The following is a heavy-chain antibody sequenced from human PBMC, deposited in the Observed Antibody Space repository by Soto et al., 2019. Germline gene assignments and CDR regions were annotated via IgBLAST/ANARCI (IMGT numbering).Heavy chain of an antibody. D-gene: IGHD6-19*01. CDR1: GFSFGTFV. CDR3: AKNGQWLATPPEA. V-gene: IGHV3-23*01. J-gene: IGHJ4*02. Sequence: GASLRLSCAASGFSFGTFVLTWFRQAPGGGLEWVASITDSGYTASYAETVEGRFTVSRDNSKNKLHLQMNDLRAEDTATYYCAKNGQWLATPPEAWGQGTLVTVSS. CDR2: ITDSGYTA.